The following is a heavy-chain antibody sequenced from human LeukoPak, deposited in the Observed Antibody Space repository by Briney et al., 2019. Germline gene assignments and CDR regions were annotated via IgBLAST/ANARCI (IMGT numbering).Heavy chain of an antibody. V-gene: IGHV4-59*01. CDR2: IYYSGNT. Sequence: SETLSLTCTVSGGSISSYYWSWIRQPPGKGLEWIGYIYYSGNTNYNPSLKNRVTMSVDTSKNQFSLKMSSVTAADTAVYYCASIQGDAFDIWGRGTMVTVSS. J-gene: IGHJ3*02. CDR1: GGSISSYY. CDR3: ASIQGDAFDI.